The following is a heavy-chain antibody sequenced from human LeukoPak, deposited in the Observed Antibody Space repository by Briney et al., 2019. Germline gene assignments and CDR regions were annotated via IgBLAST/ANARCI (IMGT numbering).Heavy chain of an antibody. Sequence: ASVKVSCKVSGHTLTALPMHWVRQAPGKGLEWMGSFDPNDDERIYARNFQGSVIMTEDTSTNTTFMEQTSLRSEDTAVYYCAAVDDSWSCYFSSSPYYYYVDVRGGGTTVTVSS. CDR2: FDPNDDER. CDR3: AAVDDSWSCYFSSSPYYYYVDV. J-gene: IGHJ6*03. D-gene: IGHD3-3*01. V-gene: IGHV1-24*01. CDR1: GHTLTALP.